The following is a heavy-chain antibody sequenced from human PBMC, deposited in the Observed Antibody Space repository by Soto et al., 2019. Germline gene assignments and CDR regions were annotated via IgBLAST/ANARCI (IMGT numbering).Heavy chain of an antibody. D-gene: IGHD3-10*01. V-gene: IGHV4-4*07. J-gene: IGHJ4*02. CDR3: ARHRIEVVWRGFDF. CDR2: IYTSGST. Sequence: PSETLSLTCTVSGGSISSYYWSWIRQPAGKGLEWIGRIYTSGSTNYNPSLKSRVTMSFDTSKKQSSLQVTSVTAADTAVYFCARHRIEVVWRGFDFWGQGSPVTVSS. CDR1: GGSISSYY.